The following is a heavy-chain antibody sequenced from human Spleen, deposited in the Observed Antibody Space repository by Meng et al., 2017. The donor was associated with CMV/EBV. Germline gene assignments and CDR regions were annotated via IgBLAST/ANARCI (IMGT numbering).Heavy chain of an antibody. Sequence: GSLRLSCAVSGGSISSSNWWSWVRQPPGKGLEWIGEIYHSASTNYNPSLKSRVTISVDKSKNQFSLKLSSVTAADTAVYYCASDFWSGYYSAYYGMDVWGQGTTVTVSS. J-gene: IGHJ6*02. CDR2: IYHSAST. D-gene: IGHD3-3*01. V-gene: IGHV4-4*02. CDR3: ASDFWSGYYSAYYGMDV. CDR1: GGSISSSNW.